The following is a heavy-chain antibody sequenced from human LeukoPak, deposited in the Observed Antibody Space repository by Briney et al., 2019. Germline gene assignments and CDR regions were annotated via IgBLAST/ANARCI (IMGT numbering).Heavy chain of an antibody. D-gene: IGHD6-25*01. V-gene: IGHV1-69*04. CDR1: GGTFSSYA. CDR2: IIPILGIA. Sequence: SVKVSCKASGGTFSSYAISWVRQAPGQGLEWMGRIIPILGIANYAQKFQGRVTITADKSTSTAYMELSSLRSEDTAVYYCARGPLAAAAWFDYWGQGTLVTVSS. J-gene: IGHJ4*02. CDR3: ARGPLAAAAWFDY.